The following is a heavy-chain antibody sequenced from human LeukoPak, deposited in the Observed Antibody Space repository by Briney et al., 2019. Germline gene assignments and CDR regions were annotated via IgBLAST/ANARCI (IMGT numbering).Heavy chain of an antibody. CDR3: AKDLYYDSSGYYLGY. J-gene: IGHJ4*02. V-gene: IGHV3-23*01. Sequence: GGSLRLSCTASGFTFVDYAMSWVRQAPGKGLEWVSAISGSGGSTYYADSVKGRFAISRDNSKNTLYLQMNSLRAEDTAVYYCAKDLYYDSSGYYLGYWGQGTLVTVSS. D-gene: IGHD3-22*01. CDR2: ISGSGGST. CDR1: GFTFVDYA.